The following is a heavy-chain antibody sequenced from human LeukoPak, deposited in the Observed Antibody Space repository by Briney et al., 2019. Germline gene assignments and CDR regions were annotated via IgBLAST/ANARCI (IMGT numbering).Heavy chain of an antibody. V-gene: IGHV3-11*04. J-gene: IGHJ4*02. CDR1: GFTFSDYY. D-gene: IGHD2-2*02. CDR2: ISGSGNTI. CDR3: ARDHCSSTSCYSGVGPLDY. Sequence: PGGSLRLSCAASGFTFSDYYMNWIRQAPGKGLEWVSSISGSGNTIFYADSVKGRFTISRDNAKNSLYLQMDSLRADDTAVYYCARDHCSSTSCYSGVGPLDYWGQGTLVTVSS.